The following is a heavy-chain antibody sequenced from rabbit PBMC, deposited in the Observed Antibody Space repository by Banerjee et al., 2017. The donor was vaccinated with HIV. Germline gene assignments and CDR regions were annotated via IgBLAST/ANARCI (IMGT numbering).Heavy chain of an antibody. CDR3: ARGYGGSSAYLYYGMDL. V-gene: IGHV1S43*01. Sequence: QQQLEESGGGLVKPGGTLTLTCEASGIDFSSYYYMCWVRQAPGKGLELIACIYTSSGSTWYASWVNGRFTISRSTSLNTVDLKMTSLTAADTATYFCARGYGGSSAYLYYGMDLWGQGTLVTVS. D-gene: IGHD8-1*01. CDR2: IYTSSGST. CDR1: GIDFSSYYY. J-gene: IGHJ6*01.